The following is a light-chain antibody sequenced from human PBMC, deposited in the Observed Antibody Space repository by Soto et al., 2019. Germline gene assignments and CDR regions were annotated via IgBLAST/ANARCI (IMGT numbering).Light chain of an antibody. J-gene: IGKJ2*01. CDR3: QQTYSIPYT. Sequence: DMQITHSPSSLSASVLYRVTITCWASQTFSVYLNWYQHKPGKAPKLLIYATSSLQSGVPSRFSGSGSGTDFTLSISSLQPEDFATYYCQQTYSIPYTFGQGTKVDIK. CDR2: ATS. CDR1: QTFSVY. V-gene: IGKV1-39*01.